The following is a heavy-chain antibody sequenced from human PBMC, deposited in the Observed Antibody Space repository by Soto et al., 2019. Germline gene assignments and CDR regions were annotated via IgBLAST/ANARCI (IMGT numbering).Heavy chain of an antibody. Sequence: QVQLVQSGAEVKKPGASVKVSCKASGYTFTSYGISWVRQAPGQGLEWMGWISAYNGTTNDAPKLQGRVTITTDTTTSTAYMELRSLGSDDTAVYYCAREGPPAYCSGGSCYCAYWGQGTLVTVSS. J-gene: IGHJ4*02. V-gene: IGHV1-18*01. CDR2: ISAYNGTT. CDR3: AREGPPAYCSGGSCYCAY. CDR1: GYTFTSYG. D-gene: IGHD2-15*01.